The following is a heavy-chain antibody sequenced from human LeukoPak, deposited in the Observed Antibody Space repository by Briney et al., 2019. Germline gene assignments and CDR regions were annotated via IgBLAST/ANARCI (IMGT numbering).Heavy chain of an antibody. D-gene: IGHD3-9*01. CDR3: AGADYDILTGFAY. J-gene: IGHJ4*02. CDR2: INPNSGGT. V-gene: IGHV1-2*02. CDR1: GYTFTGYY. Sequence: ASVKVSCKASGYTFTGYYMHWVRQAPGQGLEWMGWINPNSGGTNYAQKFQGRVTMTRDTSISTAYMELSRLRSDDTAVYYCAGADYDILTGFAYWGQGTLVTVSS.